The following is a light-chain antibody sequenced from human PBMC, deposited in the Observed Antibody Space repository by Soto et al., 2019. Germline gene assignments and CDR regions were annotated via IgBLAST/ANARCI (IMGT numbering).Light chain of an antibody. Sequence: QSALTQPASVSGSPGQSITISCTGTSSDVGAYNYVSWYQQHPGKAPKLMIFDVSNRPSGVSNRFSGSKSGSTASLTISGLQAEDEADYYCSSYTTSSIVVFGGGTKLNVL. J-gene: IGLJ2*01. CDR3: SSYTTSSIVV. CDR2: DVS. CDR1: SSDVGAYNY. V-gene: IGLV2-14*03.